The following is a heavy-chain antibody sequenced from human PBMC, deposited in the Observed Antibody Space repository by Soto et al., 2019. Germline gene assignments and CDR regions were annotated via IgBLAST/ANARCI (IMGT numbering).Heavy chain of an antibody. D-gene: IGHD5-12*01. CDR1: GFTFSSYA. CDR2: ISGSGTT. J-gene: IGHJ4*02. V-gene: IGHV3-23*01. Sequence: GGSLRLSCAASGFTFSSYAMNWVRQAPGKGLEWVALISGSGTTYYGDSVKGRFSISRDNSKNTVYLQMNSLRAEDTAVYYCAKVNRDGYNLFFDYWGQGTLVTVSS. CDR3: AKVNRDGYNLFFDY.